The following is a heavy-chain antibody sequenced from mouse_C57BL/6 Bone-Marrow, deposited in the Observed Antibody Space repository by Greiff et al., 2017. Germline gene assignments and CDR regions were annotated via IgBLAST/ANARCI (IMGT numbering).Heavy chain of an antibody. J-gene: IGHJ4*01. CDR1: GFNIKDDY. Sequence: VQLQQSGAELVRPGASVKLSCTASGFNIKDDYMHWVKQRPEQGLEWIGWIDPANGDTEYASKFQGKATITTDTSSNTAYLQLSRLTSEDTAVYYCTTGRSDAMDYWGQGTSVTVSS. D-gene: IGHD1-1*01. V-gene: IGHV14-4*01. CDR2: IDPANGDT. CDR3: TTGRSDAMDY.